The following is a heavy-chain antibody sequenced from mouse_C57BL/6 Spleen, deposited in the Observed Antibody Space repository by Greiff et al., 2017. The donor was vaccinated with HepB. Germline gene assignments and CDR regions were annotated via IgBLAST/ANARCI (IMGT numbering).Heavy chain of an antibody. CDR1: GFNIKNTY. CDR3: ARDYGSSLYYAMDY. V-gene: IGHV14-3*01. D-gene: IGHD1-1*01. J-gene: IGHJ4*01. Sequence: VQLKQSVAELVRPGASVKLSCTASGFNIKNTYMHWVKQRPEQGLEWIGRIDPANGNTKYAPKFQGKGTITADTASNTAYLQLSSLTSEYTAIYSWARDYGSSLYYAMDYWGKGTSVTVAS. CDR2: IDPANGNT.